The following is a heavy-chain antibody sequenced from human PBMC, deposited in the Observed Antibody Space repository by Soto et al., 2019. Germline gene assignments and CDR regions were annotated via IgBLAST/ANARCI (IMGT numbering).Heavy chain of an antibody. CDR1: GFTFRSYG. D-gene: IGHD6-13*01. CDR3: SKDPDWQQMVPDDFAY. CDR2: ISYNGNNK. Sequence: GGSLRLSCAASGFTFRSYGMHWVRQAPGKGLECVAIISYNGNNKYYADSVKGRFTISRDQSRNTVYLQMNSLRVEDTAVYYWSKDPDWQQMVPDDFAYWGKGTLVTV. V-gene: IGHV3-30*18. J-gene: IGHJ4*02.